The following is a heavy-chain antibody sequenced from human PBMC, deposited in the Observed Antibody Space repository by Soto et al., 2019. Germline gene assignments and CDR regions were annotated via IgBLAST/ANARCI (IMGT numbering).Heavy chain of an antibody. D-gene: IGHD2-2*01. CDR1: GFTFSTYS. J-gene: IGHJ6*02. Sequence: PGWSLRLACASSGFTFSTYSMNWVRQAPGKGLEWVSSISSSGTYIHYADSLKGRFTISRDNAKNSLYLQMISLRAEDTAVYYCARDPSDCSSTSCWGYYALDVWGQGTTVTVSS. V-gene: IGHV3-21*01. CDR2: ISSSGTYI. CDR3: ARDPSDCSSTSCWGYYALDV.